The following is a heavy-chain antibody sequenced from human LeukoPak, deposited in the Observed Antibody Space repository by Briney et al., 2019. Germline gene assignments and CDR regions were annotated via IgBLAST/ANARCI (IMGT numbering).Heavy chain of an antibody. CDR3: ARIICSSTRCYRRGTFDI. CDR2: IYHSGST. J-gene: IGHJ3*02. D-gene: IGHD2-2*02. Sequence: SETLSLTCAVSGYSISSGYYWGWIRQPPGKGLEWIGTIYHSGSTYYNSSLKSRVTISVDTSKNQFSLKLSSVTAADAAVYYCARIICSSTRCYRRGTFDIWGQETMVTVSS. V-gene: IGHV4-38-2*01. CDR1: GYSISSGYY.